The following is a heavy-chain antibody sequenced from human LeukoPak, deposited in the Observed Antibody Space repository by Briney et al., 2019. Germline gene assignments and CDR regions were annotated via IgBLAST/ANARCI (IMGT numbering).Heavy chain of an antibody. CDR1: GFTFSSYN. CDR2: ISSSSSTI. V-gene: IGHV3-48*04. Sequence: PGGSLRLSCAASGFTFSSYNMNWVRQAPGKGLEWVSYISSSSSTIYHADSVKGRFTISRDNAKNSLYLQMNSLRTEDTALYYCARDAFDIWGQGTMVTVSS. J-gene: IGHJ3*02. CDR3: ARDAFDI.